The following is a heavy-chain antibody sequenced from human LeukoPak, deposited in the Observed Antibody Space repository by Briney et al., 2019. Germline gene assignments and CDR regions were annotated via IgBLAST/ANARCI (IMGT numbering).Heavy chain of an antibody. J-gene: IGHJ4*02. D-gene: IGHD6-6*01. CDR2: ISYSGST. CDR1: GDSISSGDHY. CDR3: ARVDYSTSSSLDY. Sequence: PSETLSLTCTVSGDSISSGDHYWSWIRKPPGKGLEWIGYISYSGSTYYNPSLKSRFTISVDTSKNQFSLKLSSVTAADTAVYYCARVDYSTSSSLDYWGQGTLVTVSS. V-gene: IGHV4-30-4*01.